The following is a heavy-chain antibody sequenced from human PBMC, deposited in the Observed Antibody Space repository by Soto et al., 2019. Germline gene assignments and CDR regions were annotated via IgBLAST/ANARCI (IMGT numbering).Heavy chain of an antibody. Sequence: SETLSLTCTVSGGSISSSSYYWGWIRQPPGKGLEWIGSIYYSGSTYYNPSLKSRVTISVDTSKNQFSLKLSSVTAADTAVYYCARTLWSGYYKYYYYGMDVWGQGTTVTVSS. J-gene: IGHJ6*02. CDR1: GGSISSSSYY. CDR2: IYYSGST. D-gene: IGHD3-3*01. CDR3: ARTLWSGYYKYYYYGMDV. V-gene: IGHV4-39*07.